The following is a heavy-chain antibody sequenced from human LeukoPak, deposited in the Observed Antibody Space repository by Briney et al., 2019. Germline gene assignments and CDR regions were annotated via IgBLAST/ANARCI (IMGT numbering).Heavy chain of an antibody. J-gene: IGHJ3*02. Sequence: PGGSLRLSCAASGFTFSSYVMSWVRQAPGKGLEWVSSISSSSSYIYYADSVKGRFTISRDNAKNSLYLQMNSLRAEDTAVYYCARPSEGGTGDAFDIWGQGTMVTVSS. V-gene: IGHV3-21*01. CDR2: ISSSSSYI. D-gene: IGHD1-14*01. CDR1: GFTFSSYV. CDR3: ARPSEGGTGDAFDI.